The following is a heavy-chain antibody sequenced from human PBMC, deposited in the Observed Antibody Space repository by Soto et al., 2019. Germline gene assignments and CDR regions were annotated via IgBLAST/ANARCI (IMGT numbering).Heavy chain of an antibody. J-gene: IGHJ4*02. CDR3: ARGPRDYVDY. CDR1: GYTFTSYA. CDR2: INAGNGNT. V-gene: IGHV1-3*01. Sequence: QVQLVQSGAEVKKPGASVKVSCKASGYTFTSYAMHWVRQAPGQRREWMGGINAGNGNTKYSQKFQGRVTITRDTSASKAYMELSSLRSEDTAVYYCARGPRDYVDYWGQGTLVTVSS.